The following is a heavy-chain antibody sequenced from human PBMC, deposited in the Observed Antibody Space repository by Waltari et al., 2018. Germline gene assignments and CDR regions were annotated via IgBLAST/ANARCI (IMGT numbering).Heavy chain of an antibody. CDR2: IYSGGST. CDR1: GFTVSSNY. J-gene: IGHJ3*02. V-gene: IGHV3-53*01. D-gene: IGHD3-22*01. CDR3: VRGHYYDSSGILVGAFDI. Sequence: EVQLVESGGGLIQPGGSLRLSCAASGFTVSSNYMSWVRQAPGRGLEWVSVIYSGGSTYYADSVKGRFTISRDNSKNTLYLQMNSLRAEDTAVYYCVRGHYYDSSGILVGAFDIWGQGTMVTVSS.